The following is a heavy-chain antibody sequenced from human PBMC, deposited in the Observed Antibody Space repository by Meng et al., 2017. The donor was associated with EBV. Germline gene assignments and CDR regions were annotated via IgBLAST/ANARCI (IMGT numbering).Heavy chain of an antibody. CDR3: VRDLWLRIGECV. D-gene: IGHD5-12*01. Sequence: QVQLVQSGAEVRQPGSSGKVSCKTSGGILRSFAISWVRQAPGQGLEWMGGIIPLFHTTNYAQKFQGRLHIIADESSATTYMELSSLRSEDTAVYYCVRDLWLRIGECVWGQGTLVTVSS. CDR1: GGILRSFA. CDR2: IIPLFHTT. J-gene: IGHJ4*02. V-gene: IGHV1-69*01.